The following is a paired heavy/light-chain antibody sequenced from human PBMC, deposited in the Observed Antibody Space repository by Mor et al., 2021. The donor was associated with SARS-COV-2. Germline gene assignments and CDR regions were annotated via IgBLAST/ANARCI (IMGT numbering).Light chain of an antibody. V-gene: IGKV2-28*01. J-gene: IGKJ4*01. CDR1: QSLLHSNGYNY. Sequence: DIVMTQSPLSLPVTPGEPASISCRSSQSLLHSNGYNYLDWYLQKPGQSPQLLIYLGSNRASGVPDRFSGSGSGTDFTLKISRVEAEDVGVYYCMQALQTPRAFGGGTKVEIK. CDR3: MQALQTPRA. CDR2: LGS.
Heavy chain of an antibody. Sequence: EVQLLESGGGLVQPGGSLRLSCAASGFTFSSYAMSWVRQAPGKGLEWVSAISGSGGSTYYADSVKGRFTISRDNSKNTLYLQMNSLRAEDTAVYYCAKDITIFGVVIIGYYGMDVWGQGTTVTVSS. CDR1: GFTFSSYA. CDR2: ISGSGGST. D-gene: IGHD3-3*01. V-gene: IGHV3-23*01. J-gene: IGHJ6*02. CDR3: AKDITIFGVVIIGYYGMDV.